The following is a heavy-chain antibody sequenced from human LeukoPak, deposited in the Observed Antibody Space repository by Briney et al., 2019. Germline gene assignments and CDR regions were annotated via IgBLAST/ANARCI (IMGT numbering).Heavy chain of an antibody. Sequence: GGSLRLSCAASGFTFSSYSMNWVRQAPGKGLEWVSSISSSSSYIYYADSVKGRFTISRDNAKNSLYLQMNSLRAEDTAVYYCARGGRSDYYNSYYYGMDVWGQGTTVTVSS. V-gene: IGHV3-21*01. CDR2: ISSSSSYI. CDR1: GFTFSSYS. J-gene: IGHJ6*02. CDR3: ARGGRSDYYNSYYYGMDV. D-gene: IGHD3-3*01.